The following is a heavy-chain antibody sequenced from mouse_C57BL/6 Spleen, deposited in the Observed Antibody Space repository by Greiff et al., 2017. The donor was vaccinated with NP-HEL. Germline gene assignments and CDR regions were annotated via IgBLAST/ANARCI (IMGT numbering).Heavy chain of an antibody. V-gene: IGHV1-15*01. J-gene: IGHJ4*01. CDR1: GYTFTDYE. CDR3: TRRHSNYDAMDY. CDR2: IDPETGGT. Sequence: VQLQQSGAELVRPGASVTLSCKASGYTFTDYEMHWVKQTPVHGLEWIGAIDPETGGTAYNQKFKGKAILTADKSSSTAYMELRSLTSKDSTVYYCTRRHSNYDAMDYWGQGTSVTVSS. D-gene: IGHD2-5*01.